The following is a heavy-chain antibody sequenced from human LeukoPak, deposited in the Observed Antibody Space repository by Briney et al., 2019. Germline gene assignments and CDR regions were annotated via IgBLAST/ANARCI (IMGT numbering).Heavy chain of an antibody. J-gene: IGHJ4*02. V-gene: IGHV3-23*01. CDR2: IGGGGDTT. D-gene: IGHD6-13*01. CDR1: GFTFSNYA. Sequence: PGGSLRLSCAASGFTFSNYALSWVRQAPGKGLEWVSGIGGGGDTTYYADSVKGRFTISRDNSKNTLYLQMNSLRVEDTAVYYCARDPRIAADDFFDYWGQGALVTVSS. CDR3: ARDPRIAADDFFDY.